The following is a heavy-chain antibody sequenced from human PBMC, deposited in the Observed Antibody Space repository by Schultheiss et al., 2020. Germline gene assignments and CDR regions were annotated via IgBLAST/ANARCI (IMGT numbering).Heavy chain of an antibody. J-gene: IGHJ4*02. CDR3: AKDDRLLWFGEFSQPEGLQYYFDY. Sequence: SQTLSLTCTVSGGSISSYYWSWIRQPPGKGLEWIGRIYTIGSTNYNPSLKSRVTISVDTSKNQFSLKLSSVTAADTAVYYCAKDDRLLWFGEFSQPEGLQYYFDYWGQGTLVSV. CDR2: IYTIGST. CDR1: GGSISSYY. D-gene: IGHD3-10*01. V-gene: IGHV4-4*07.